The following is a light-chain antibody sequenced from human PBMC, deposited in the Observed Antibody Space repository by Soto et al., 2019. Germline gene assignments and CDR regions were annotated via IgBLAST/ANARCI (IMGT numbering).Light chain of an antibody. CDR3: QQYNDSPLT. V-gene: IGKV3-15*01. J-gene: IGKJ1*01. CDR2: GAF. CDR1: QSVSSN. Sequence: IVLTQSPVTLSLSLGERYTRSCMASQSVSSNLAWYQQKPGQAPSLLIYGAFTRATGIPARFSGTGSGTEFTLTISRLQSEDFALYYCQQYNDSPLTFGQGTKVDIK.